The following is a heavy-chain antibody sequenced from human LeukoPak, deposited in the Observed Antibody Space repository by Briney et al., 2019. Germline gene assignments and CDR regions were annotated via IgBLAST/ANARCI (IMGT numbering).Heavy chain of an antibody. V-gene: IGHV3-30*02. CDR1: GLTFSSYG. Sequence: PGGSLRLSCAAYGLTFSSYGMHWVRQAPGKGLEWVAFIRYDGSNKYYADSVKGRFTIPRDNSKNTLYLQMNSLRAEDTAVYYCAKDRKVGATRPSWCDYWGQGTLVTVSS. D-gene: IGHD1-26*01. CDR3: AKDRKVGATRPSWCDY. CDR2: IRYDGSNK. J-gene: IGHJ4*02.